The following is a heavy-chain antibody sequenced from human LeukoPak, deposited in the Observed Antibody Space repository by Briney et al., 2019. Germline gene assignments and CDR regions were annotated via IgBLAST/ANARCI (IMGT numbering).Heavy chain of an antibody. CDR2: IPHTGNT. CDR1: GGSLNNHY. D-gene: IGHD2/OR15-2a*01. V-gene: IGHV4-59*11. Sequence: SETLSLTCTVSGGSLNNHYWSWVRQPPGKALEWIGYIPHTGNTRSHPSLQSRVTISVDTSKNQFSLKLGSVTAADTAIYYCARDTSYTSETCCNDYFDSWGQGTLVTVSS. J-gene: IGHJ4*02. CDR3: ARDTSYTSETCCNDYFDS.